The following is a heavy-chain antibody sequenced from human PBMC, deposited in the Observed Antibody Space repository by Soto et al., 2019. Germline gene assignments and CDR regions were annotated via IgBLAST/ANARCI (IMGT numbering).Heavy chain of an antibody. CDR1: GYSFTSYW. CDR2: IDPSDSYT. J-gene: IGHJ6*02. CDR3: ARLYGGNSGMDV. V-gene: IGHV5-10-1*01. Sequence: EVQLVQSGAEVKKPGESLRISCKGSGYSFTSYWITWVRQMPGKGLEWMGRIDPSDSYTNYNPSFQGHVTISADKSISTAYLQWSSLKASDTAMCYCARLYGGNSGMDVWGQGTTVTVSS. D-gene: IGHD4-17*01.